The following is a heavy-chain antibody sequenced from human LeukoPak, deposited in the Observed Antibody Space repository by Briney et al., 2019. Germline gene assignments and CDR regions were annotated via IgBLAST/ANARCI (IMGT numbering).Heavy chain of an antibody. J-gene: IGHJ4*02. CDR1: GYTFSSYA. Sequence: GGSLRLSCAASGYTFSSYAMSWVRQAPGKGLEWVSAISGSGGSTYYADSVKGRFTISRDNSKNTLYLQMNSLRAEDTAVYYCARGGRDTAMVTRIDYWGQGTLVTVSS. V-gene: IGHV3-23*01. CDR2: ISGSGGST. D-gene: IGHD5-18*01. CDR3: ARGGRDTAMVTRIDY.